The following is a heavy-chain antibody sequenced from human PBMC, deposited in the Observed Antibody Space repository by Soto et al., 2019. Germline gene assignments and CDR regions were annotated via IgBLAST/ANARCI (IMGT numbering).Heavy chain of an antibody. Sequence: ASVKVSCKASGDTFRVSAISWVRQAPGQGLEWMGGIIPIFGTPDYAQKFQGRVTITADKSVTTVYMELSSLRSEDTAVYYCASSTGSYYSWFDPWGQGSMVTVSS. V-gene: IGHV1-69*06. CDR3: ASSTGSYYSWFDP. J-gene: IGHJ5*02. D-gene: IGHD1-1*01. CDR2: IIPIFGTP. CDR1: GDTFRVSA.